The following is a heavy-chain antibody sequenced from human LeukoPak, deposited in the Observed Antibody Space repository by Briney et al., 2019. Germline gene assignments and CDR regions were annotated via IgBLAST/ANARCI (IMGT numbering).Heavy chain of an antibody. CDR2: FIRMFETS. J-gene: IGHJ6*03. V-gene: IGHV1-69*01. CDR1: VCTFSKYA. Sequence: ASVKVSCKASVCTFSKYAISWVRQAPGQGLEWMGGFIRMFETSHYAQKFQGRVTITADESTSTVYMELSSLRFEDTAVYYCARGHKDYYYYYMDVWGKGTPVTVS. CDR3: ARGHKDYYYYYMDV.